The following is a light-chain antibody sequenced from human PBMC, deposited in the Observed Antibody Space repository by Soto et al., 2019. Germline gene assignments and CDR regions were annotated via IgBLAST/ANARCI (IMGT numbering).Light chain of an antibody. J-gene: IGKJ1*01. CDR2: DAS. CDR3: QQYNSYWT. CDR1: QSISSG. Sequence: DIQRTQSPSTLSASVGDRVTITWRASQSISSGLAWYQLKPGKAPKLLIYDASSLESGVPSRFSGSGSGTEFTLTISSLQPDDFATYYCQQYNSYWTFGQGTKVDI. V-gene: IGKV1-5*01.